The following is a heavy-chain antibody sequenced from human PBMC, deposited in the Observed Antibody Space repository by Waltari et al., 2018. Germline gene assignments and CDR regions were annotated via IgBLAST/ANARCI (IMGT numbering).Heavy chain of an antibody. CDR2: IRNKANNYIT. Sequence: EVQLVESGGNLVQPGGSLRLSCVASGFTFSDHYMDWVRKVPGKGMEWVGRIRNKANNYITKYAASVKGRFSLSRDESKNSLYLQMNILKIEDTAIYYCVREKAAGPFDSWGQGTLVTVSS. J-gene: IGHJ4*02. D-gene: IGHD2-15*01. V-gene: IGHV3-72*01. CDR1: GFTFSDHY. CDR3: VREKAAGPFDS.